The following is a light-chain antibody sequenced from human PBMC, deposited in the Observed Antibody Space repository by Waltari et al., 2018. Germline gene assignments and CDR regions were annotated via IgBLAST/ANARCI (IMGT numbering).Light chain of an antibody. J-gene: IGKJ1*01. V-gene: IGKV1D-13*01. CDR3: QQFNDYPWT. CDR1: QAVNSA. CDR2: DAD. Sequence: ANQLTQSPSSLSASVGDRVTTTCRATQAVNSALAWYQHQAGEPPNLLIYDADPLQSGVPSRFSGGGSGTQWTLTISSLQPADVGIYYCQQFNDYPWTFGQGTKVEI.